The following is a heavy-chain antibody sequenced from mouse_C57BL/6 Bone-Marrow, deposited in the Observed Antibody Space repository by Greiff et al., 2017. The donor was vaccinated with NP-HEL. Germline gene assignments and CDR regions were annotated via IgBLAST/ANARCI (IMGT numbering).Heavy chain of an antibody. CDR2: IHPNSGST. V-gene: IGHV1-64*01. CDR1: GYTFTSYW. J-gene: IGHJ2*01. Sequence: VQLQQPGAELVKPGASVKLSCKASGYTFTSYWMHWVKQRPGQGLEWIGMIHPNSGSTNYNEKLQSKATLTVDKSSSTAYMQLSSLTSEDSAVYYCATGDYYGSSYSFYYFDYWGQGTTLTVSS. D-gene: IGHD1-1*01. CDR3: ATGDYYGSSYSFYYFDY.